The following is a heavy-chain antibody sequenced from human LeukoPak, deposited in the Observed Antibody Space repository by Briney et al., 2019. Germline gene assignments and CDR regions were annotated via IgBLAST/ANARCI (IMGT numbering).Heavy chain of an antibody. Sequence: GGSLRLSCAASGFTFSSYGMHWVRQAPGKGLGRVAVISYDGSNKYYADSVKGRFTISRDNSKNTLYLQMNSLRAEDTAVYYCAKSVVVAATDYYYGMDVWGQGTTVTVSS. V-gene: IGHV3-30*18. CDR1: GFTFSSYG. CDR3: AKSVVVAATDYYYGMDV. D-gene: IGHD2-15*01. CDR2: ISYDGSNK. J-gene: IGHJ6*02.